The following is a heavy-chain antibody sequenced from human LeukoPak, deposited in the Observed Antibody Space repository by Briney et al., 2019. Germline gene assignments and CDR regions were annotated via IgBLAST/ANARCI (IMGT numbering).Heavy chain of an antibody. CDR3: ARESGVVVVPAAMDY. J-gene: IGHJ4*02. Sequence: ASVKVSCKASGGTFSSYAISWMRQAPGQGLEWMGRIIPIFGTANYAQKFQGRVTITTEQSTSTAYMELSSLRSEDTAVYYCARESGVVVVPAAMDYWGQGTLVTVSS. CDR2: IIPIFGTA. D-gene: IGHD2-2*01. CDR1: GGTFSSYA. V-gene: IGHV1-69*05.